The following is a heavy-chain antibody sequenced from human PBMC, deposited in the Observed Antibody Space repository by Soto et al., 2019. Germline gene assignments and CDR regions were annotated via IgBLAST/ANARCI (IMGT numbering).Heavy chain of an antibody. CDR3: ASVGYDLDYYDGRDV. J-gene: IGHJ6*02. Sequence: QVQLVESGGGVVQPGRSLRLSCAASGFTFSRYGMHWVRQAPGQGLEWVAAISYDGSNKYYADSVKGRFTISRDNSKNTLYLQMNSLRAEDTAVYYCASVGYDLDYYDGRDVWGQGTTVTVSS. CDR1: GFTFSRYG. D-gene: IGHD5-12*01. V-gene: IGHV3-30*03. CDR2: ISYDGSNK.